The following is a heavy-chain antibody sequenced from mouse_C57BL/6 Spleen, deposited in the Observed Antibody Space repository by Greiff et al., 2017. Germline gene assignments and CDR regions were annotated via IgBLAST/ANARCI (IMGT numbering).Heavy chain of an antibody. CDR1: GYTFTSYW. D-gene: IGHD2-5*01. CDR2: IDPSDSYT. CDR3: ARGGSNREWFAY. Sequence: QVQLQQPGAELVMPGASVKLSCKASGYTFTSYWMHWVKQRPGQGLEWIGEIDPSDSYTNYNQKFKGKSTLTVDKSSSTAYMQLSSLTSEDSAVYYCARGGSNREWFAYWGQGTLVTVSA. V-gene: IGHV1-69*01. J-gene: IGHJ3*01.